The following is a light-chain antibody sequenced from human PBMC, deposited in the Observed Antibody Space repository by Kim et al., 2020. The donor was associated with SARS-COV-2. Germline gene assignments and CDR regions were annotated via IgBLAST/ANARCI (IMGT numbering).Light chain of an antibody. CDR2: DTI. J-gene: IGLJ3*02. Sequence: PGGTVTLTYASSTGAVTRGHFPYWFQQKPGQAPKTLIYDTINRHSWTPARFSGSLLGGKAALTLSAAQPEDEAEYYCLLYYSGPRVFGGGTQLTVL. CDR1: TGAVTRGHF. CDR3: LLYYSGPRV. V-gene: IGLV7-46*01.